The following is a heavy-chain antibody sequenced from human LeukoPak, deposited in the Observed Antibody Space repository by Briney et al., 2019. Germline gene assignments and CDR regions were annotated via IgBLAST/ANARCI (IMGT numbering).Heavy chain of an antibody. CDR2: ISGSGGST. J-gene: IGHJ4*02. CDR1: GFTFSSYA. Sequence: GGSLRLSCAASGFTFSSYAMSWVRQAPGKGLEWVSAISGSGGSTYYADSVKGRFTISRDNSENTLYLQMNSLRAEDTAVYYCAKGNYGSGSYFDYWGQGTLVTVSS. D-gene: IGHD3-10*01. V-gene: IGHV3-23*01. CDR3: AKGNYGSGSYFDY.